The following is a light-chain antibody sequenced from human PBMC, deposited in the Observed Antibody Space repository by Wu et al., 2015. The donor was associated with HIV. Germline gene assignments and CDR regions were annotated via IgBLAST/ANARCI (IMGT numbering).Light chain of an antibody. J-gene: IGKJ1*01. V-gene: IGKV3-15*01. CDR1: LSVRQQ. CDR3: QQYNNWPRT. CDR2: AAS. Sequence: SPGNRAILSCRASLSVRQQLCLVPRRNLARLPRLLIYAASTRATGIPARFSGSGSGTEFTPTISNMQSEDFAVYYCQQYNNWPRTFGQGTKVEIK.